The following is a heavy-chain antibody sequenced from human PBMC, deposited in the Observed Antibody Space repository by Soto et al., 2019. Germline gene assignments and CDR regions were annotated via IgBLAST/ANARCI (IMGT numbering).Heavy chain of an antibody. CDR3: AKTVGRDYYDSSGYYPFDY. V-gene: IGHV3-23*01. CDR1: GFTLSSFA. CDR2: ISGSGGST. D-gene: IGHD3-22*01. J-gene: IGHJ4*02. Sequence: GGSLRLFCAASGFTLSSFAMSWVRQAPGKGLEWVSAISGSGGSTYYADSVKGRLTISRDNSKNTLYLQMNSLRAEDTAVYYCAKTVGRDYYDSSGYYPFDYWGQGTLVTVSS.